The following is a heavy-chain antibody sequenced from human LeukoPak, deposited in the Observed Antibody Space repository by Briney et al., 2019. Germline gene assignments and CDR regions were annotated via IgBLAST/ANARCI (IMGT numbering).Heavy chain of an antibody. CDR3: ARTVAGTPNWFDP. CDR2: IWYDGSNK. J-gene: IGHJ5*02. V-gene: IGHV3-33*01. D-gene: IGHD2-15*01. CDR1: GFTFSSYG. Sequence: GGSLRLSCAASGFTFSSYGMHWVRQAPGKGLEWVAVIWYDGSNKYYADSVKGRFTISRDNSKNTLYLQMNSLRAEDTAVYYCARTVAGTPNWFDPWGQGTPVTVSS.